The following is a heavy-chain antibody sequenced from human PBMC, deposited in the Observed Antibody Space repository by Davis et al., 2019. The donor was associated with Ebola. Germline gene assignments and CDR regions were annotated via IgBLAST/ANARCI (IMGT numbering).Heavy chain of an antibody. CDR2: IIPILGIP. CDR3: TTLDILTAYVPYAMDV. CDR1: GGTFSSYA. J-gene: IGHJ6*02. D-gene: IGHD3-9*01. Sequence: SVKVSCKASGGTFSSYAISWVRQAPGQGLEWMGRIIPILGIPNYAQKFQDRVTITADRSTDTVYMELSSLRFEDAAVYYCTTLDILTAYVPYAMDVWGQGTTVTVS. V-gene: IGHV1-69*04.